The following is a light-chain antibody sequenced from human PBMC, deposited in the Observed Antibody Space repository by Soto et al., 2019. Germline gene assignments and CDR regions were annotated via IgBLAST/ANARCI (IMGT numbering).Light chain of an antibody. CDR2: KAS. Sequence: DVQITQAPSTLSASLGDRVTITCRASQSISTWLAWYQQKPGKAPKLLIYKASTLESGVPSRFSGSGSGTEFTLTISSLQSDDFATYYCQQHNSYSTFGQGTKVDI. CDR1: QSISTW. V-gene: IGKV1-5*03. J-gene: IGKJ1*01. CDR3: QQHNSYST.